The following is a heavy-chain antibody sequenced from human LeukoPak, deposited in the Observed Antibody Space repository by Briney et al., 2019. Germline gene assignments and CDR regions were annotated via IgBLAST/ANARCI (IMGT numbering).Heavy chain of an antibody. CDR2: ISYDGSNE. Sequence: PGRSLRLSCAASGFTFSSYGIHWVRQAPGKGLEWVAVISYDGSNEYYEDSVKGRFTISRDNSKNTLYLQMNSLRAEDTAVYYCAKGWSPSPPNYYYYALDVWGQGTTVTVPS. V-gene: IGHV3-30*18. CDR3: AKGWSPSPPNYYYYALDV. CDR1: GFTFSSYG. J-gene: IGHJ6*02. D-gene: IGHD1-1*01.